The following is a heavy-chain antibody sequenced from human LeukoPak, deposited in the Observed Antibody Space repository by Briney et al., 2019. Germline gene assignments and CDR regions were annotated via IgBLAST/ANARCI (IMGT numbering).Heavy chain of an antibody. CDR1: GGSISSGGYS. CDR3: ARDNYYGSGSPGFDP. CDR2: IYHNGST. Sequence: KSSQTLSLTCAVSGGSISSGGYSWSWIRQPPGKGLEWIGYIYHNGSTYYNPSLKSRVTISVDRSKNQFSLKLSSVTAADTAVYYCARDNYYGSGSPGFDPWGQGTLVTVSS. J-gene: IGHJ5*02. V-gene: IGHV4-30-2*01. D-gene: IGHD3-10*01.